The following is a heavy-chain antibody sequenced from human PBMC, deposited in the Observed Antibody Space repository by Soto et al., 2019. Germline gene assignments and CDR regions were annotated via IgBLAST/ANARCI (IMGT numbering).Heavy chain of an antibody. J-gene: IGHJ6*03. CDR1: GDSVSSNSAA. D-gene: IGHD2-15*01. CDR2: TYYRSKWYN. Sequence: PSQTLSLTCAISGDSVSSNSAAWNWIRQSPSRGLEWLGRTYYRSKWYNDYAVSVKSRITINPDTSKNQFSLQLNSVTPEDTAVYYCAREGHCRGGSCYTHYYYMDGWGKGTTVTVSS. CDR3: AREGHCRGGSCYTHYYYMDG. V-gene: IGHV6-1*01.